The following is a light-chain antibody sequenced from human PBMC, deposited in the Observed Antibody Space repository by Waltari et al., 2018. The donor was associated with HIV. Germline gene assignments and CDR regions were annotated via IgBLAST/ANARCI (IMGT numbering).Light chain of an antibody. J-gene: IGKJ1*01. CDR1: QSVLYSSNKNTY. CDR3: QQYYSVPWT. Sequence: DIVMTQSPDSLAVYLGERATFNCKSSQSVLYSSNKNTYFAWYQQKPGQPPKLLFYWASARESGVPDRFSGSGSVTEFTLTISGLQAEDVAVYYCQQYYSVPWTFGQGTKVEIK. V-gene: IGKV4-1*01. CDR2: WAS.